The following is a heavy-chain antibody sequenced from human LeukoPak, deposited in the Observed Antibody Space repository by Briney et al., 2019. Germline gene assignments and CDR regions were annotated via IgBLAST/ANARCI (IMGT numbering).Heavy chain of an antibody. D-gene: IGHD6-13*01. CDR1: GVSISSGDW. CDR2: IHHSGTS. J-gene: IGHJ5*02. V-gene: IGHV4-4*02. CDR3: ASLMGSGSWYSWFDP. Sequence: SETLSLTCAVSGVSISSGDWWSWVRRPPGKGLEWIGEIHHSGTSIYNPSLTSRVTISADKSKNQFSLKVTSVTAADTAVYYCASLMGSGSWYSWFDPWGQGTLVTVSS.